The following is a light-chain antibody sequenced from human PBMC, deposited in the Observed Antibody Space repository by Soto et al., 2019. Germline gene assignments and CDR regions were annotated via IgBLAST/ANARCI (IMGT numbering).Light chain of an antibody. CDR2: GAS. Sequence: DIKMTQSPSSLSASVGDRVTITCRASQGISSFVAWYQQKPGKVPRLLISGASTLQSGVPSRFSGSGSGTDFTLTITSLQPEDVATYCCQKYSSVITFGQGTRLEIK. V-gene: IGKV1-27*01. J-gene: IGKJ5*01. CDR3: QKYSSVIT. CDR1: QGISSF.